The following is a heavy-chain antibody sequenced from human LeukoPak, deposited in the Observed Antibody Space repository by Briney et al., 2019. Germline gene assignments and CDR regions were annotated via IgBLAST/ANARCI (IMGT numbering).Heavy chain of an antibody. Sequence: SETLSLTCTVSGGSMTNDYWSWIRQPPGQGLEWIGYVYFRGKTDYNPSLRSRVTISVDTSRNQFSLQLRSVTAADTAVYFCARGSPRAETWGQGTLVTVSS. D-gene: IGHD1-14*01. J-gene: IGHJ4*02. CDR2: VYFRGKT. CDR3: ARGSPRAET. CDR1: GGSMTNDY. V-gene: IGHV4-59*13.